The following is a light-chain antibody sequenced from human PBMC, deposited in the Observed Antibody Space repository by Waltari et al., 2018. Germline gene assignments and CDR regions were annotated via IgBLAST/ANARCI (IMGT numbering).Light chain of an antibody. CDR2: EVS. J-gene: IGLJ1*01. Sequence: QSALTQPASVSGSPGQSITISCSGTDSDVGAYDFVSWYQQHPGKAPHLIIYEVSIRPAVIPNRFSASNSGNTASLTSCGLQAEDEADYYCSSYTTSSAPGVFGTGTRVTVL. CDR3: SSYTTSSAPGV. V-gene: IGLV2-14*01. CDR1: DSDVGAYDF.